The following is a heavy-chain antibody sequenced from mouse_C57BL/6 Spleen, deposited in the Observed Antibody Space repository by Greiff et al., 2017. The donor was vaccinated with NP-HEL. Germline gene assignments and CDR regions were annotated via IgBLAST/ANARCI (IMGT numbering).Heavy chain of an antibody. V-gene: IGHV5-4*01. D-gene: IGHD3-2*02. CDR1: GFTFSSYA. CDR3: ARDRGTQDWYFDV. Sequence: DVKLVESGGGLVKPGGSLKLSCAASGFTFSSYAMSWVRQTPEKRLEWVATISDGGSYTYYPDNVKGRFTISRDNAKNNLYLQMSHLKSEDTAMYYCARDRGTQDWYFDVWGTGTTVTVSS. CDR2: ISDGGSYT. J-gene: IGHJ1*03.